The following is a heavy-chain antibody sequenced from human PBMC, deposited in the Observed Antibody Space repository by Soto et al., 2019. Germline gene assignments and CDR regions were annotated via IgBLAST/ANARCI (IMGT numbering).Heavy chain of an antibody. CDR1: GFTFSSYT. CDR3: AKDRYDRSGYFFNDY. D-gene: IGHD3-22*01. CDR2: ISGRGGTT. Sequence: EVQLLESGGGLVQPGGSLRLSCAASGFTFSSYTMSWVRQAPGKGLEWVSTISGRGGTTYYADSVKGRFTISRDNSKNTLYLQMNSLRAEDTAVYYCAKDRYDRSGYFFNDYWGQGTLVTVSS. V-gene: IGHV3-23*01. J-gene: IGHJ4*02.